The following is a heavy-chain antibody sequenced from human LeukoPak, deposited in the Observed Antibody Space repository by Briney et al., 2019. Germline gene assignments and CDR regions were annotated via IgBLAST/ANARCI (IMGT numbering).Heavy chain of an antibody. CDR2: INTDGTVT. V-gene: IGHV3-74*01. D-gene: IGHD6-19*01. CDR1: GFTFNNYW. CDR3: ATKQWLAPPPDS. J-gene: IGHJ4*02. Sequence: GGSLRLSCAASGFTFNNYWMHWVRQAPGKGLESVSRINTDGTVTTYADSVKGRFTVSRDNADNTMFLQMNSVRDEDTAVYYCATKQWLAPPPDSWGQGTPVTVSS.